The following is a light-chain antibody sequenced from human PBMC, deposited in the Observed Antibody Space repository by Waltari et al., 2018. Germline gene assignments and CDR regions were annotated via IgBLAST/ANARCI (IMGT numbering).Light chain of an antibody. V-gene: IGLV3-19*01. Sequence: SSELTQDPAVSVALGQTIRFTCQGDSLRTSYASWYQLKPGQAPLLVIYGKDKRPSGIPDRISCYSSGTPSSLTITGAQAEDEADYYCSSRNGRANEVVFAGGTKVTVL. J-gene: IGLJ3*02. CDR2: GKD. CDR1: SLRTSY. CDR3: SSRNGRANEVV.